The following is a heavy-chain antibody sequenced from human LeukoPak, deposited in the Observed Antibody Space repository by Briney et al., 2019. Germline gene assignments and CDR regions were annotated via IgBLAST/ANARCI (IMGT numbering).Heavy chain of an antibody. Sequence: SVKVSCKASGGTFSSYAISWVRQAPGQGLEWMGGIIPIFGTANYAQKFQGRVTITADKSTSTAYMELRSLRSDDTAVYYCARMTTVTTYISETYYYYMDVWGKGTTVTISS. J-gene: IGHJ6*03. CDR2: IIPIFGTA. V-gene: IGHV1-69*06. CDR1: GGTFSSYA. D-gene: IGHD4-11*01. CDR3: ARMTTVTTYISETYYYYMDV.